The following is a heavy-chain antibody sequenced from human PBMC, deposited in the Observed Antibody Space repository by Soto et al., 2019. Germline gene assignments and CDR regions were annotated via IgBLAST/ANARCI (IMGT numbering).Heavy chain of an antibody. CDR3: DKDGTGTVGRYYVYGIDV. CDR2: ISGSGGST. CDR1: GFTFSSYA. D-gene: IGHD1-1*01. J-gene: IGHJ6*02. V-gene: IGHV3-23*01. Sequence: GGSLRLSCAASGFTFSSYAMSWVRQAPGKGLEWVSAISGSGGSTYYADSVKGRFTISRDNAKNTLYLQMNSLRAEDTAVYYCDKDGTGTVGRYYVYGIDVWGQGTMVTVSS.